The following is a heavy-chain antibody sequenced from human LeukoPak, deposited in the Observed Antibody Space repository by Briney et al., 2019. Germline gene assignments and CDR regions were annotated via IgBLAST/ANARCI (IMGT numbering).Heavy chain of an antibody. D-gene: IGHD3-22*01. Sequence: PGGSLRLSCAASGFTFSNYWMSWVRQAPGKGLEWVANIKQDGSEKYYVDSVKGRFTISRDNAKNSLYLQMNSLRTEDTAVYYCARDGGDYYDSSGYHYWGQGTLVTVSS. V-gene: IGHV3-7*01. CDR1: GFTFSNYW. CDR3: ARDGGDYYDSSGYHY. J-gene: IGHJ4*02. CDR2: IKQDGSEK.